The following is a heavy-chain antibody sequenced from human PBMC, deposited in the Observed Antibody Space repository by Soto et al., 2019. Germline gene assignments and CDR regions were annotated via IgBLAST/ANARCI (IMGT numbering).Heavy chain of an antibody. Sequence: PSETLSLTCAVSGGSISSGGYSWSWVRQPPGKGLEWIGYIYHSGSTYYNPSLKSRVTISVDRSKNQFSLKLSSVTAADTAVYYCARSPDDSSGYFDYWGQGTLVTVSS. D-gene: IGHD3-22*01. V-gene: IGHV4-30-2*01. CDR3: ARSPDDSSGYFDY. CDR2: IYHSGST. CDR1: GGSISSGGYS. J-gene: IGHJ4*02.